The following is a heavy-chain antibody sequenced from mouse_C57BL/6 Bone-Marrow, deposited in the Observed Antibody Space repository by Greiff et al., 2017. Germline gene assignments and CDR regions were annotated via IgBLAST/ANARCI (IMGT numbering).Heavy chain of an antibody. J-gene: IGHJ4*01. CDR2: IEPENGDT. Sequence: VQLKQSGAELVRPGASVKLSCTASGFNIKDDYMHWVKQRPEQGLEWIGWIEPENGDTEYASKFQGKATITADTSSNTAYLQLSSLTSDDTAVYYCTTDSLAMDYWGQGTSVTVSS. CDR3: TTDSLAMDY. CDR1: GFNIKDDY. D-gene: IGHD2-4*01. V-gene: IGHV14-4*01.